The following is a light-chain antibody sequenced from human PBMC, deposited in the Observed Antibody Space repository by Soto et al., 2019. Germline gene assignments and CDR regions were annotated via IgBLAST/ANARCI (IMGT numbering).Light chain of an antibody. CDR3: QQFYNWPIT. J-gene: IGKJ4*01. V-gene: IGKV3-15*01. Sequence: IVMTQSPATLSLSPGERATLSCRASQTVSSNLAWYQQKPGQAPRLLIYVASTMATGVPARFSGSGSATEFTFTISSLQSDDVAVYFCQQFYNWPITCGVGTKVEIK. CDR2: VAS. CDR1: QTVSSN.